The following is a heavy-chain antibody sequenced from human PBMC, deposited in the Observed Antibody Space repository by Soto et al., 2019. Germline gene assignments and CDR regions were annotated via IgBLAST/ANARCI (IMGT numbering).Heavy chain of an antibody. D-gene: IGHD2-15*01. CDR2: ISYDGSEK. Sequence: QVQLVESGGGVVQPGRSLRLSCAACGFTFSSYGIHWVRQAPGKGLEWVAVISYDGSEKYYADYVKGRFTISRDNSKNTPVLQMSSLRPDDTAVYYWARDLRGCSGGTCYSTYHYGMDVWGQGTTVTVSS. V-gene: IGHV3-30-3*01. CDR1: GFTFSSYG. CDR3: ARDLRGCSGGTCYSTYHYGMDV. J-gene: IGHJ6*02.